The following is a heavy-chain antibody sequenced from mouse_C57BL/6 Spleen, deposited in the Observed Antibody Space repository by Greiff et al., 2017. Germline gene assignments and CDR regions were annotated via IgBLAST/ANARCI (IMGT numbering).Heavy chain of an antibody. D-gene: IGHD1-1*01. CDR2: IYPGNSDT. CDR3: TTFTTVVEYYFDY. CDR1: GYTFTSYW. Sequence: VQLQQSGTVLARPGASVKMSCKTSGYTFTSYWMHWVKQRPGQGLEWIGAIYPGNSDTSYNQKFKGKAKLTAVTSASTAYMELSSLTNEDSAVYYCTTFTTVVEYYFDYWGQGTTLTVSS. J-gene: IGHJ2*01. V-gene: IGHV1-5*01.